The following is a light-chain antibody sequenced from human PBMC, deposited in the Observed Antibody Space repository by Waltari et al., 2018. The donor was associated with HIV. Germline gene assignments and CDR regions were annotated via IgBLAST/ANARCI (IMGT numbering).Light chain of an antibody. V-gene: IGLV3-25*03. J-gene: IGLJ3*02. CDR2: KDT. CDR1: ALSKQY. Sequence: SYELTQPPSVSVSPGQTARITCSGDALSKQYASWYQQKPGQAPVVVIYKDTRKSSGIPERFSGSTSGTTVTLTISGVQAEDEADYYCQSADSSGNWLFGGGTKLTVV. CDR3: QSADSSGNWL.